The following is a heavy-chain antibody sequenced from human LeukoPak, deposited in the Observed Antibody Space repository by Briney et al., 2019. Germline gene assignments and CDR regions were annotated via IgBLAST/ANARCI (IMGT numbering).Heavy chain of an antibody. CDR1: GGSISSSSYY. CDR3: ARDRGTQGYGDYFDY. J-gene: IGHJ4*02. V-gene: IGHV4-39*07. CDR2: IYYSGST. D-gene: IGHD4-17*01. Sequence: SETLSLTCTVSGGSISSSSYYWCWIRQPPGKGLEWIGSIYYSGSTYYNPSLKSRVTISVDTSKNQFSLKLSSVTAADTAVYYCARDRGTQGYGDYFDYWGQGTLVTVSS.